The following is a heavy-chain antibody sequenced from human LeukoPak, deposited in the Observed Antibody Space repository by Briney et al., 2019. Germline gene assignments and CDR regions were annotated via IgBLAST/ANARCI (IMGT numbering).Heavy chain of an antibody. V-gene: IGHV1-2*02. CDR1: GYTFTGYY. CDR3: AREDYDSSGSVDY. CDR2: INPNSGGT. Sequence: GASVKVSCEASGYTFTGYYMHWVRQAPGQGLEWMGWINPNSGGTNYAQKFQGRVTMTRDTSISTAYMELSRLRSDDTAVYYCAREDYDSSGSVDYWGQGTLVTVSS. J-gene: IGHJ4*02. D-gene: IGHD3-22*01.